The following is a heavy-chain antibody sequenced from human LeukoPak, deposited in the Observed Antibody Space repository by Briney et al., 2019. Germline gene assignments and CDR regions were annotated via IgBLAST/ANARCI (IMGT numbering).Heavy chain of an antibody. D-gene: IGHD2-2*02. Sequence: GGSLRLSCVASGLTFSNAWMTWVRQAPGKGLEWVAVISKDGARKYYADSVKGRITISRDNANNKLYLQMNSLRPEDTAVYYCARTRDCGSADCYRDFTYWGQGTLVTVSS. J-gene: IGHJ4*02. V-gene: IGHV3-30-3*01. CDR3: ARTRDCGSADCYRDFTY. CDR2: ISKDGARK. CDR1: GLTFSNAW.